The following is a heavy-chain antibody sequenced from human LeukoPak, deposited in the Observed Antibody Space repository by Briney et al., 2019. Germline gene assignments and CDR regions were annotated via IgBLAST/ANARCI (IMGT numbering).Heavy chain of an antibody. J-gene: IGHJ4*01. D-gene: IGHD5-12*01. CDR3: ARARGGYDFDY. CDR2: IKQDGSEK. V-gene: IGHV3-7*03. Sequence: GGSLRLSCAASRFTFSSYWMSWVRQAPGKGLEWVANIKQDGSEKYYVDSVKGRFTISRDNAKNSLYLQLNSLRAEDTAVYYCARARGGYDFDYWGQEPWSPSPQ. CDR1: RFTFSSYW.